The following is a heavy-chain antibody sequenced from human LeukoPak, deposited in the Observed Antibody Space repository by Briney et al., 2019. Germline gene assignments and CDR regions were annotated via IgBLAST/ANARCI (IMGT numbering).Heavy chain of an antibody. CDR2: INHSGST. CDR3: ARDHPNNWFDP. D-gene: IGHD1-14*01. CDR1: GGSFGGYY. V-gene: IGHV4-34*01. J-gene: IGHJ5*02. Sequence: SETLSLTCAVYGGSFGGYYWSWIRQPPGKGLEWIGEINHSGSTNYNPSLKSRVTISVDTSKNQFSLKLSSVTAADTAVYYCARDHPNNWFDPWGQGTLVTVSS.